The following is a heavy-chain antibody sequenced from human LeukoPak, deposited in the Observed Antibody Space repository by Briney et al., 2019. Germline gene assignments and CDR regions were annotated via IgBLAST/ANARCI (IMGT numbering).Heavy chain of an antibody. CDR2: IYYSGSN. CDR3: AGCSGGNPNDAFHI. D-gene: IGHD2-15*01. CDR1: GGSINSGAYY. Sequence: PSETLSLTCTVSGGSINSGAYYWSWIRQHPGKGLEWIGYIYYSGSNYYNPSLKSRVTISVDTSKNQFSLKLSSVTAADTAVYYWAGCSGGNPNDAFHIWGQGTMVTVSS. J-gene: IGHJ3*02. V-gene: IGHV4-31*03.